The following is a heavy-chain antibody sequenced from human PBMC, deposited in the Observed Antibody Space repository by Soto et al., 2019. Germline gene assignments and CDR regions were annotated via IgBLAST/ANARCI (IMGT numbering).Heavy chain of an antibody. D-gene: IGHD3-10*01. CDR2: ISYDGSNK. Sequence: QVQLVESGGGVVQPGRSLRLSCAASGFTFSSYGMHWVRQAPGKGLEWVAVISYDGSNKYYADSVKGRFTISRDNSKNTLYLQMNSLRAEDTTVYYCAKDFSITRVSFDLWGRGTLVTVSS. J-gene: IGHJ2*01. V-gene: IGHV3-30*18. CDR1: GFTFSSYG. CDR3: AKDFSITRVSFDL.